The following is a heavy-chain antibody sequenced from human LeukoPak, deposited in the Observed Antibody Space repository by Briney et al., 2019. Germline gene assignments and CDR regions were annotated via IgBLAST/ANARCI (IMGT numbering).Heavy chain of an antibody. V-gene: IGHV3-23*01. CDR1: GFTFSSYA. J-gene: IGHJ6*04. D-gene: IGHD3-10*01. CDR2: ISGSGGST. Sequence: GGSLRLSCAASGFTFSSYAMSWVRQAPGKGLEWVSAISGSGGSTYYADSVKGRFTISRDNSKNTLYPQMNSLRAEDTAVYYCAKDLRYYYGSGSLLDYYYGMDVWGKGTTVTVSS. CDR3: AKDLRYYYGSGSLLDYYYGMDV.